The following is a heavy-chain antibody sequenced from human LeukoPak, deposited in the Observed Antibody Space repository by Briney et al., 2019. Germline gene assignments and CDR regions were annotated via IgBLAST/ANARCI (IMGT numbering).Heavy chain of an antibody. Sequence: SETLSLTCTVSGGSIGSGNYYWSWIRQHPGQGLEWIGYIYHSGSAYYNPPLKSRLTMSVGPSKNQFSLKLSSVTAADTAVYYCARVVPSYYDGSGYYFDYWGQGARVTVSS. CDR2: IYHSGSA. J-gene: IGHJ4*02. CDR1: GGSIGSGNYY. CDR3: ARVVPSYYDGSGYYFDY. D-gene: IGHD3-22*01. V-gene: IGHV4-31*03.